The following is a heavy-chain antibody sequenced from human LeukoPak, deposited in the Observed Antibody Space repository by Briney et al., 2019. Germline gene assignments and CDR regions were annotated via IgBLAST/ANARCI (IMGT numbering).Heavy chain of an antibody. J-gene: IGHJ4*02. CDR3: ARVFVQYSSGPHRSHFDY. CDR1: SGSISTSNYY. Sequence: SETLSLTCTVSSGSISTSNYYWGWVRQPPGKGLEWIGEINHSGSTNYNPSLKSRVTISVDTSKNQFSPKLSSVTAADTAVYYCARVFVQYSSGPHRSHFDYWGQGTLVTVSS. CDR2: INHSGST. V-gene: IGHV4-39*07. D-gene: IGHD6-19*01.